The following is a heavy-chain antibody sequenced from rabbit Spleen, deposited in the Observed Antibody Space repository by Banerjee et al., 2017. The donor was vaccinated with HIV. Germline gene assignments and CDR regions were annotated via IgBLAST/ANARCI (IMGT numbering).Heavy chain of an antibody. J-gene: IGHJ6*01. CDR2: IYTTSGNT. Sequence: QSLEESGGDLVKPGASLTLTCTASGVSFSSSSYMCWVRQAPGKGLELIACIYTTSGNTWYASWVNGRFTISRSISLNTVDLKMSSLTAADTATYFCARDTGSSFSSYGMDLWGPGTLVTVS. CDR1: GVSFSSSSY. V-gene: IGHV1S43*01. D-gene: IGHD8-1*01. CDR3: ARDTGSSFSSYGMDL.